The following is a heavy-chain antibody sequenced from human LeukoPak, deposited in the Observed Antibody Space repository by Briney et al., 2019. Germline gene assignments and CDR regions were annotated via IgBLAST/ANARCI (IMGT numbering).Heavy chain of an antibody. D-gene: IGHD2-15*01. CDR2: INPSGGST. Sequence: GASVKVSCKASGYTLTSYYMHWVRQAPGQGLEWMGIINPSGGSTSYAQKFQGRVTMTRDMSTSTVYMELSSLRSEDTAVYYCARSYAVAATLDYWGQGTLVTVSS. J-gene: IGHJ4*02. V-gene: IGHV1-46*01. CDR1: GYTLTSYY. CDR3: ARSYAVAATLDY.